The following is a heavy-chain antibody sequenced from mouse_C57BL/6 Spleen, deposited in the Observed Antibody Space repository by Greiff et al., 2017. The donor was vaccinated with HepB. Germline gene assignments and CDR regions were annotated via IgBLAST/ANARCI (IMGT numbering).Heavy chain of an antibody. J-gene: IGHJ4*01. CDR3: ALYDGYYRLYYYAMDY. V-gene: IGHV1-53*01. D-gene: IGHD2-3*01. Sequence: QVQLQQPGTELVKPGASVKLSCKASGYTFTSYWMHWVKQRPGQGLEWIGNINPSNGGTNYNEKFKSKATLTVHKSSSTAYMQLSSLTSEDSAVYYCALYDGYYRLYYYAMDYWGQGTSVTVSS. CDR1: GYTFTSYW. CDR2: INPSNGGT.